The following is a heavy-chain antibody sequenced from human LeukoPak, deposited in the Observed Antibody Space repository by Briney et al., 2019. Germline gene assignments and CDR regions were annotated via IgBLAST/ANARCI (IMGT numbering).Heavy chain of an antibody. Sequence: GGSLRLSCAASGFTFSSYGMHWVRQAPGKGLEWVAFIRYDGSNKYYADSVKGRFTISRDNSKNTLYLQMNSLRAEDTAVYYCAKDFALLGYCSGGTCHAGDFWGQGTLVTVSS. CDR1: GFTFSSYG. D-gene: IGHD2-15*01. J-gene: IGHJ4*02. V-gene: IGHV3-30*02. CDR2: IRYDGSNK. CDR3: AKDFALLGYCSGGTCHAGDF.